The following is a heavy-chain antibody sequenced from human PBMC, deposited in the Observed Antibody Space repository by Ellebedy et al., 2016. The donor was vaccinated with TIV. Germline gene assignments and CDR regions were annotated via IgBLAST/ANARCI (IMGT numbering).Heavy chain of an antibody. CDR2: IDPNDFDT. J-gene: IGHJ4*02. Sequence: GESLKISCQGSGYRFPSYWINWVRQVPGKGLEWMGRIDPNDFDTNYNPSFQGHVTISADKSIGTAYLQWSSLKASDTAMYYCAKSTDYYFDYWGQGTLVTVSS. CDR3: AKSTDYYFDY. V-gene: IGHV5-10-1*01. CDR1: GYRFPSYW. D-gene: IGHD3/OR15-3a*01.